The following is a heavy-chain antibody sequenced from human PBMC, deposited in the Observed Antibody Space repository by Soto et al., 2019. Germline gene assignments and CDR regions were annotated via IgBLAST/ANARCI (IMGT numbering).Heavy chain of an antibody. Sequence: PGGSLRLSCAASGFTVSSNYMSWVRQSPGKGLEWVSVIYSGGSTYYADSVKGRFTISRDSSKNTLYLQMTSLRAEDTAVYYCARGSPTYYYDSGGYYLAYWGQGTLVTVSS. CDR3: ARGSPTYYYDSGGYYLAY. CDR2: IYSGGST. J-gene: IGHJ4*02. CDR1: GFTVSSNY. V-gene: IGHV3-53*01. D-gene: IGHD3-22*01.